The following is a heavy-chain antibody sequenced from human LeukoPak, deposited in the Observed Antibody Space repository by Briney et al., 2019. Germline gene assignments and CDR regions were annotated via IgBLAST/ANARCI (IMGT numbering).Heavy chain of an antibody. CDR1: GFTFSAYS. CDR2: ISSGSSGI. J-gene: IGHJ4*02. D-gene: IGHD3-10*01. V-gene: IGHV3-48*01. CDR3: ARGVYGSGYYSFDY. Sequence: GGSLRLSCAASGFTFSAYSTNWLRQAPGKGLEWVSYISSGSSGIYYADSVKGRFTISRDNAKNSLYLQMSSLRAEDTAVYFCARGVYGSGYYSFDYWGQGTLVTVSS.